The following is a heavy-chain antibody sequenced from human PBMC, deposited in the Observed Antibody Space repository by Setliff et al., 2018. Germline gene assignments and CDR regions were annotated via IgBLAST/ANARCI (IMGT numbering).Heavy chain of an antibody. J-gene: IGHJ5*02. Sequence: SETLSLTCTASGGSISTDHYYWGWIRQPPGKGLEWIGSIDYTGNTWHNPSLESRVTISVDTSKNQFSLKMTSVTAADTAVYYCARHGLHCTNGICPPPFDPWGQGTLVTVSS. D-gene: IGHD2-8*01. CDR3: ARHGLHCTNGICPPPFDP. CDR1: GGSISTDHYY. CDR2: IDYTGNT. V-gene: IGHV4-39*01.